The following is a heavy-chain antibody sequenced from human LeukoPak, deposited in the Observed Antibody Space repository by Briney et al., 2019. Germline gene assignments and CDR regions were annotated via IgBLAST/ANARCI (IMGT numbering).Heavy chain of an antibody. V-gene: IGHV3-48*03. J-gene: IGHJ6*03. Sequence: GGSLRLSCAASGFTFSDYEMNWVRQAPGKGLGWILHISTSGSIIHYADSVKGRFTISGDNAKNSLYLQMNSLRAEDTALYFCARDATTEPGTVYMDVWGKGTTVTISS. CDR3: ARDATTEPGTVYMDV. CDR1: GFTFSDYE. D-gene: IGHD6-13*01. CDR2: ISTSGSII.